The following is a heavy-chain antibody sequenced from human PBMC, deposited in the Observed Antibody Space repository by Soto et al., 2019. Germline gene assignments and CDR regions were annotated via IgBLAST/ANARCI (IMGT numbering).Heavy chain of an antibody. CDR3: AVYKAGIGGDGD. Sequence: SETLSLTCSVSGGSVNSRNFHWSWIRQPPGGGLEWIGQVQSGGTSNYKSSLKSRVIISLDTSNNHFSLKLQSVTTADTTIYYCAVYKAGIGGDGDWGHGILVTVSS. CDR2: VQSGGTS. V-gene: IGHV4-61*03. CDR1: GGSVNSRNFH. D-gene: IGHD2-21*02. J-gene: IGHJ4*01.